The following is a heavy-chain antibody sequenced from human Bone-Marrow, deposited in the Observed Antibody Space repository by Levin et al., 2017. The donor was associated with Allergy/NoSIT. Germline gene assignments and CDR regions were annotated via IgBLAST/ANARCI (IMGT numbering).Heavy chain of an antibody. CDR1: GFTFSEYD. CDR3: ARDRYGMDV. J-gene: IGHJ6*02. Sequence: PGESLRLYCAASGFTFSEYDFHWVRQATGKGLEWVSAIGIAGDTHYGGSVKGRFTISRENAKNSLYLQMNSLRAGDTAVYYCARDRYGMDVWGRGTTVIVSS. CDR2: IGIAGDT. V-gene: IGHV3-13*01.